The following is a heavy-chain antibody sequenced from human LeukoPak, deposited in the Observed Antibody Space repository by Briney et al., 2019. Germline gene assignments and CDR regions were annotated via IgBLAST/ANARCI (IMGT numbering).Heavy chain of an antibody. V-gene: IGHV3-23*01. J-gene: IGHJ4*02. Sequence: GGALRLSCAASGFTFSSYDMTWVRQAPGRGLEWVSTISGNDDTTYYADSVKGRFTISRDSPNNTLYLQITSLRAEDTAIYYCAKYRIVGYYDSSGIDYWGQGTLVTVSS. CDR2: ISGNDDTT. CDR3: AKYRIVGYYDSSGIDY. D-gene: IGHD3-22*01. CDR1: GFTFSSYD.